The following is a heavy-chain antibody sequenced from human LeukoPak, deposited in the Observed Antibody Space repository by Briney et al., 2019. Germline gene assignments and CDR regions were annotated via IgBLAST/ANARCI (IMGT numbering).Heavy chain of an antibody. CDR2: ISSSGFTI. CDR3: ARDIAVATGYYYHYGMDV. CDR1: GFTFNSYS. J-gene: IGHJ6*02. V-gene: IGHV3-48*01. D-gene: IGHD6-19*01. Sequence: GGSLRLSCAASGFTFNSYSMNWVRQAPGKGLEWVSYISSSGFTIYYADSVKGRFTISRDNAKNSLYLQMNSLRAEDTDVFYCARDIAVATGYYYHYGMDVWGQGTTVTVSS.